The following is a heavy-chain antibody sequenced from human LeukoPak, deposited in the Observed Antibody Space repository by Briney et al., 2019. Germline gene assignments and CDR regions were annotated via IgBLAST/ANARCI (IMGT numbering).Heavy chain of an antibody. CDR2: INHSGST. V-gene: IGHV4-34*01. D-gene: IGHD3-10*01. CDR1: GGSFSGYY. Sequence: PSETLSLTCAVYGGSFSGYYWSRIRQPPGKGLEWIGEINHSGSTNYNPSLKSRVTISVDTSKNQFSLKLSSVTAADTAVYYCARVYGSGSYYKNWFDPWGQGTLVTVSS. CDR3: ARVYGSGSYYKNWFDP. J-gene: IGHJ5*02.